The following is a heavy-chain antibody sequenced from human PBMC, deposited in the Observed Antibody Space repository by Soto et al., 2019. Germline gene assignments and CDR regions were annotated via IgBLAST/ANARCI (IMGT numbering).Heavy chain of an antibody. V-gene: IGHV2-5*01. D-gene: IGHD4-17*01. CDR3: AHPFIYGEYSYWYFDL. J-gene: IGHJ2*01. CDR2: IYWNDDN. Sequence: QITLKESGPTLGKPTQTLTLTCNFSGFSLSTSGVGVGWIRQHPGTALEWLALIYWNDDNRYSPSLKSRLTIAKDNSQHKVVHTMTIIDTVDTDTYYCAHPFIYGEYSYWYFDLWGRLTLVTVS. CDR1: GFSLSTSGVG.